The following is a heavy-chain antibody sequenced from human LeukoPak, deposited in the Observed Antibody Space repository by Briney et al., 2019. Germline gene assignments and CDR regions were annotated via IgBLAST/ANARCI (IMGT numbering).Heavy chain of an antibody. J-gene: IGHJ4*02. CDR2: IHSADSNT. CDR3: AGARHGDYRWDY. Sequence: GESLQISCKDSGYSFTNYWIGWVRQMPGKGLEWMGIIHSADSNTEYSPSFQGQVTISADKSISTAYLQWSGLKASDTAMYYCAGARHGDYRWDYWGQGTLVTVSS. CDR1: GYSFTNYW. V-gene: IGHV5-51*01. D-gene: IGHD4-17*01.